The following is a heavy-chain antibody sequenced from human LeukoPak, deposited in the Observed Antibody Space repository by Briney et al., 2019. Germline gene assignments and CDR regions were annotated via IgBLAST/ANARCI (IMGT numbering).Heavy chain of an antibody. J-gene: IGHJ4*02. D-gene: IGHD3-10*01. CDR2: INHSGRT. V-gene: IGHV4-34*01. CDR1: GGSFSGYY. CDR3: ARGVGFVKIDY. Sequence: SETLSLTCAVYGGSFSGYYWSWIRHPPGKGLEWIGEINHSGRTNYNPSLKSRVTISVDTSRNQFSLKLSSVTAADTAIYYCARGVGFVKIDYWGQGTLVTVSS.